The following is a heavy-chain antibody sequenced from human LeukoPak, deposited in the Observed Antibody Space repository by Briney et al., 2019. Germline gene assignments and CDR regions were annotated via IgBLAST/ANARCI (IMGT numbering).Heavy chain of an antibody. Sequence: GGSLRLSCAASGFTVSSNYMSWVRQAPGKGLEWVSVIYSGGSTYYADSVKGRFTISRDNSKNTLYLQMNSLRAEDTAVYYCASPGYCSGGSCSTDVWGKGTTVTISS. CDR1: GFTVSSNY. CDR2: IYSGGST. V-gene: IGHV3-53*01. CDR3: ASPGYCSGGSCSTDV. J-gene: IGHJ6*04. D-gene: IGHD2-15*01.